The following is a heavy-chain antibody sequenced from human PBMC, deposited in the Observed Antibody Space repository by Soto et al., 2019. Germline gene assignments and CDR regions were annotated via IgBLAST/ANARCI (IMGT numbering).Heavy chain of an antibody. Sequence: QVYLVQSGVEVQKPGASVKVSCKASGYTFTNYGVSWVRQAPGQGLEWMGWITGSTGDTNYAQKVQNRVARTTDTSTDTAYMELRSLRADDTAVYYCARDKVGTAADFWGQGTLVTVAS. CDR1: GYTFTNYG. V-gene: IGHV1-18*01. CDR3: ARDKVGTAADF. CDR2: ITGSTGDT. D-gene: IGHD2-21*02. J-gene: IGHJ4*02.